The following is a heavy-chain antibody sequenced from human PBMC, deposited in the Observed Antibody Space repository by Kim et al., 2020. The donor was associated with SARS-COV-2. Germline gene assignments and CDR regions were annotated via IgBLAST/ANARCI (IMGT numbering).Heavy chain of an antibody. CDR2: ISSSSTI. V-gene: IGHV3-48*02. CDR3: SRSGNFRVDY. J-gene: IGHJ4*02. CDR1: GFTFSSYS. Sequence: GGSLRLSCTASGFTFSSYSMNWVRQAPGKGLEWISYISSSSTIYYTDSVTGRFTISRDNAKNSVYLQMNSLRDEDTAVYYCSRSGNFRVDYWDQGTLVT.